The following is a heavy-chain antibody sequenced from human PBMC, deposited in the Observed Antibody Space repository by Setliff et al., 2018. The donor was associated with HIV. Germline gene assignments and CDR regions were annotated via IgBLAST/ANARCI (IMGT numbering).Heavy chain of an antibody. V-gene: IGHV3-48*03. J-gene: IGHJ3*02. CDR3: ARDPDYYDSSGPDDAFDI. D-gene: IGHD3-22*01. CDR2: ISGSGITI. CDR1: GFTFSRYE. Sequence: GGSLRLSCAASGFTFSRYEMNWVRQAPGKGLEWVSYISGSGITIHYADSVKGRFTISRDNAKNSLYLQMNSLRAEDTAVYYCARDPDYYDSSGPDDAFDIWGQGTMVTVSS.